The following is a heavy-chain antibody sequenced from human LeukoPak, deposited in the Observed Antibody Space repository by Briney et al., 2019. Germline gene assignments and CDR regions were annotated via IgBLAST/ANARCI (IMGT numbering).Heavy chain of an antibody. J-gene: IGHJ4*02. CDR1: GFTFSNYA. Sequence: GGSLRLSWAASGFTFSNYAMRWVRQAPGKGLEWVSAISGSGGSTYYADSVKGRFTISRDNSKNTLYLQMNSLRAEDTAVYYCAKDMYYYGSGSSFDYWGQGTLVTVSS. CDR3: AKDMYYYGSGSSFDY. CDR2: ISGSGGST. D-gene: IGHD3-10*01. V-gene: IGHV3-23*01.